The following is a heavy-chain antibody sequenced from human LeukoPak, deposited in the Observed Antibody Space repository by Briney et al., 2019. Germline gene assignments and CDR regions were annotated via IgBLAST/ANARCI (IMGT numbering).Heavy chain of an antibody. Sequence: GGSLRLSCAASGFTFSSYGMHWVRQAPGKGLEWVAFIRYDGSNKYYADSVKGRFTISRDNSKNTLYLQMNSLRAEDTAVYYCAKPYDSSGYPPDAFDIWGQGTMVTVSS. CDR1: GFTFSSYG. D-gene: IGHD3-22*01. J-gene: IGHJ3*02. CDR3: AKPYDSSGYPPDAFDI. V-gene: IGHV3-30*02. CDR2: IRYDGSNK.